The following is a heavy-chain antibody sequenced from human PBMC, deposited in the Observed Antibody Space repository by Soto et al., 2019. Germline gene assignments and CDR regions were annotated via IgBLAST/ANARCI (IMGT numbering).Heavy chain of an antibody. CDR2: ISYDGSNK. V-gene: IGHV3-30*18. Sequence: QVQLVESGGGVVQPGRSLRLSCAASGFTFSSYGKHWVRQAPGKGLEWVAVISYDGSNKYYADSVKGRFTISRDNSKNTLYLQMNSLRAEDTAVYYCAKAKVPYSSSQTHPALDYWGQGTLVTVSS. CDR1: GFTFSSYG. CDR3: AKAKVPYSSSQTHPALDY. J-gene: IGHJ4*02. D-gene: IGHD6-6*01.